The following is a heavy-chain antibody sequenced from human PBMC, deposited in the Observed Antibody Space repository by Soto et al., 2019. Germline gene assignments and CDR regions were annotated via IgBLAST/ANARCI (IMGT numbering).Heavy chain of an antibody. V-gene: IGHV3-23*01. D-gene: IGHD2-15*01. Sequence: EVQLLESGGGLVQPGGSLRLSCAASGFTFSSYAMSWVRQAPGKGLEWVSAISGSGGSTYYADSVKGRFTISRDNSKNTLYLQMNSLRAEDTAVYYCAKDRGYCSGGSCYYFDYWDQGTLVTVSS. J-gene: IGHJ4*02. CDR1: GFTFSSYA. CDR3: AKDRGYCSGGSCYYFDY. CDR2: ISGSGGST.